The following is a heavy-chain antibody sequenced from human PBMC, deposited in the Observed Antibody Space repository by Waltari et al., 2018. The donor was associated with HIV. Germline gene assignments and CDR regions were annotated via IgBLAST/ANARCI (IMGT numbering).Heavy chain of an antibody. CDR2: INPNSGGT. CDR3: ARVPQGRLGELSTYYFDY. V-gene: IGHV1-2*02. CDR1: GYTFSDNY. D-gene: IGHD3-16*01. J-gene: IGHJ4*02. Sequence: QVQLVQSGAVVKKPGASVKVSCKTSGYTFSDNYIHWMRQAPGQGPEWMGWINPNSGGTNYAQRFQDRVTLTRDTHISTVFMDLSRLASDDTAVYYCARVPQGRLGELSTYYFDYRGQGSLVIVSS.